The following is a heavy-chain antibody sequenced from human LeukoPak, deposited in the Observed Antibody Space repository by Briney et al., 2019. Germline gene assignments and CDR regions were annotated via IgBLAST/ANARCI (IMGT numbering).Heavy chain of an antibody. D-gene: IGHD3-16*01. CDR3: ARDPIYAPPPLAAFDI. CDR1: GFTFSASD. V-gene: IGHV3-21*01. CDR2: ISSSSSYI. J-gene: IGHJ3*02. Sequence: GGSLRLSCAASGFTFSASDMNWVRQTPGKELEWVSSISSSSSYIYYADSVKGRFPIPRDNAKKSLYLQMNSLRAEDTAVYYCARDPIYAPPPLAAFDIWGQGTLVTVSS.